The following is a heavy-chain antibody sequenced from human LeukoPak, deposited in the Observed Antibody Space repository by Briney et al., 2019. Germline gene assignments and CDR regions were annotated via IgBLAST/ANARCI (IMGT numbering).Heavy chain of an antibody. V-gene: IGHV6-1*01. CDR1: GDSVSSNSAA. CDR3: ARALTAVGAHYFDY. CDR2: TYYRSKWYN. D-gene: IGHD6-19*01. Sequence: SQTLSPTCAISGDSVSSNSAAWNWIRQSPSRGLEWLGRTYYRSKWYNDYAVSVKSRITINPDTSRNQFSLQLNSVTPEDTAVYYCARALTAVGAHYFDYWGQGSLVTVSS. J-gene: IGHJ4*02.